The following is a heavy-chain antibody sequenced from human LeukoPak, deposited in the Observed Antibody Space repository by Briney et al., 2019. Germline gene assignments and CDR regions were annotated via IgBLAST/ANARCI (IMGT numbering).Heavy chain of an antibody. Sequence: GGSLRLSCAASGFTFDDYAMHWVRQAPGKGLEWVSGISWNSGSIGYADSVKGRFTISRDNAKNSLYLQMNSLRAEDTALYYCAKDSGNDAFDIWGQGTMVTVSS. CDR1: GFTFDDYA. CDR3: AKDSGNDAFDI. J-gene: IGHJ3*02. CDR2: ISWNSGSI. V-gene: IGHV3-9*01. D-gene: IGHD4-23*01.